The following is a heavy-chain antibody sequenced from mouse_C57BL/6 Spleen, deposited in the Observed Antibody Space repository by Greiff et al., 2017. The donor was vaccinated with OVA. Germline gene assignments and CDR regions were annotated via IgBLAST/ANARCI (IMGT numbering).Heavy chain of an antibody. J-gene: IGHJ3*01. CDR1: GYTFTSYW. V-gene: IGHV1-50*01. CDR2: IDPSDSYT. CDR3: ARSYYGNYVRFAY. Sequence: QVQLQHPGAELVKPGASVKLSCKASGYTFTSYWMQWVKQRPGQGLEWIGEIDPSDSYTNYNQKFKGKATLTVDTSSSTAYMQLSSLTSEDSAVYYCARSYYGNYVRFAYWGQGTLVTVSA. D-gene: IGHD2-10*01.